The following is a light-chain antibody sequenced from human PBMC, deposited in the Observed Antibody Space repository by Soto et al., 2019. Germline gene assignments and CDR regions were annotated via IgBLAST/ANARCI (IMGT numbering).Light chain of an antibody. Sequence: EIVLTQSPGTLSLSPGERATLSCRASQSVTSSYLTWYQQKPGQAPRLLIYGASNRATGIPDRFTGSGSGTDFTLTISSLEPEDFAMYYCQQYGSSLSWTFGQGTKVEIK. CDR1: QSVTSSY. CDR3: QQYGSSLSWT. V-gene: IGKV3-20*01. J-gene: IGKJ1*01. CDR2: GAS.